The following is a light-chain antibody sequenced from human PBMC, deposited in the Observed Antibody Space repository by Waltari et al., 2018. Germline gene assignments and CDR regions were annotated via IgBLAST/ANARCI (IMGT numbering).Light chain of an antibody. CDR2: EVS. J-gene: IGKJ2*01. CDR1: QSLLHSDGKTY. V-gene: IGKV2-29*02. CDR3: MQGIHLYT. Sequence: DIVMTQTQLSLSVTPGQPASISCKSSQSLLHSDGKTYLYWYLQKPGQSPHPLFYEVSSRLSGVPDRFSGSGSGTDFTLKISRVEAEDVGVYYCMQGIHLYTYGQGTKLEIK.